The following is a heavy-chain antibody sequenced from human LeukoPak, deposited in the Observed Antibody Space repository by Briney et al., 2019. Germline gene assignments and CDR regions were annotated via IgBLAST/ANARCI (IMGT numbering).Heavy chain of an antibody. CDR2: IYPSDSDT. CDR1: GYSFTCYW. Sequence: GESLKISCKGSGYSFTCYWIGWVRQMPGKGLEWMGIIYPSDSDTRYSPSFQGQVTISADKSISTAYLQWSSLKASDTAMYYCARVLRYFDWLFSLWGQGTLVTVSS. CDR3: ARVLRYFDWLFSL. V-gene: IGHV5-51*01. D-gene: IGHD3-9*01. J-gene: IGHJ4*02.